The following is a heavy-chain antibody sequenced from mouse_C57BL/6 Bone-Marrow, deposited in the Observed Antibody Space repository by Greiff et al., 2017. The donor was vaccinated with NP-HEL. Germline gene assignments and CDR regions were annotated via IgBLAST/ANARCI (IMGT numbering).Heavy chain of an antibody. Sequence: VQLQQSGPELVKPGASVKISCKASGYSFTGYYMNWVKQSPEKSLEWIGEINPSTGGTTYNQKFKAKATLTVDKSSSTAYMQLKSLTSEDSAVYYCARELIYYDYDVDYAMDYWGQGTSVTVSS. CDR1: GYSFTGYY. CDR3: ARELIYYDYDVDYAMDY. CDR2: INPSTGGT. D-gene: IGHD2-4*01. V-gene: IGHV1-42*01. J-gene: IGHJ4*01.